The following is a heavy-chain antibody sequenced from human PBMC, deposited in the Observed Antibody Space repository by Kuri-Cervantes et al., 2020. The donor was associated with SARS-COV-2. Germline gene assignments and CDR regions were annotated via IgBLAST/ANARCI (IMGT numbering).Heavy chain of an antibody. CDR3: TRDGRQDTVVVPAAFD. CDR1: GFTFGDYA. Sequence: GESLKISCTASGFTFGDYAMSWFRQAPGKGLEWVGFIRSKAYGGTTEYAASVKGRFTISRDDSKSIAYLQMNSLKTEDTAVYYCTRDGRQDTVVVPAAFDWGQGTPVTVSS. D-gene: IGHD2-2*01. V-gene: IGHV3-49*03. J-gene: IGHJ4*02. CDR2: IRSKAYGGTT.